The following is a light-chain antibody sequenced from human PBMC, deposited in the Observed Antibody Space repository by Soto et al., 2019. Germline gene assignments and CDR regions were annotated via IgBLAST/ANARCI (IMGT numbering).Light chain of an antibody. Sequence: QAVVTQPPSASGTPGQRVTISCSGSSSNIGSNYVYWYQQLPGTAPKLLIYRNKERPSGVPDRFSGSKSGTSASLAISGLRSEDEADYYCAAWDDSLSGRGVFGGGTKLTVL. CDR3: AAWDDSLSGRGV. CDR2: RNK. V-gene: IGLV1-47*01. CDR1: SSNIGSNY. J-gene: IGLJ3*02.